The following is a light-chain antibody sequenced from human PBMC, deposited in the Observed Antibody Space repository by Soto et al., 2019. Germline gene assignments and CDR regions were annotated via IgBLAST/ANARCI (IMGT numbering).Light chain of an antibody. J-gene: IGKJ1*01. V-gene: IGKV1-5*03. CDR2: TAS. CDR1: QSISTW. CDR3: QQYSYMWT. Sequence: DIQMTQSPSTLSASVGDRVTITCRASQSISTWLAWYQQKPGKAPKLLIYTASNLEGGVPSRFSGSGSGTEFSLTISSVQTDDFATYYCQQYSYMWTFGPGTNVELK.